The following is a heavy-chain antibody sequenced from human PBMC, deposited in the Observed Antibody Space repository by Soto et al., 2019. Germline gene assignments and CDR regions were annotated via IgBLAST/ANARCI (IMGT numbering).Heavy chain of an antibody. J-gene: IGHJ6*02. D-gene: IGHD6-6*01. Sequence: SQTLSLTCAISGDSVSSNSAAWNWIRQSPSRGLEWLGRTYYRSKWYNDYAVSVKSRITINPDTSKNQFSLQLNSVTPEDTAEYYCARGRLEQLVPDYYCGMDVWGQGTTVTVSS. V-gene: IGHV6-1*01. CDR3: ARGRLEQLVPDYYCGMDV. CDR1: GDSVSSNSAA. CDR2: TYYRSKWYN.